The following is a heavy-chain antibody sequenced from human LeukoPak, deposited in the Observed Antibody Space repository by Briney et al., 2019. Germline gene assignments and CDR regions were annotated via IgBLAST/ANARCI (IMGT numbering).Heavy chain of an antibody. Sequence: GGSLRLSCAPSGFTFSSTWMHWVRQAPGEGLVWVSRINTDGSTTNYADSVKGRFTISRDNAENTLYLQMNSLRAEDTAVYCCAKAGNYRFDGWGQGTLVTVSS. CDR2: INTDGSTT. CDR3: AKAGNYRFDG. J-gene: IGHJ4*02. CDR1: GFTFSSTW. V-gene: IGHV3-74*01. D-gene: IGHD4-11*01.